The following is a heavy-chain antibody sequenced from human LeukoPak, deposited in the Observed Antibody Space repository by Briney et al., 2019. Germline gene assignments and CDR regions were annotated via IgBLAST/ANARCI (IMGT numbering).Heavy chain of an antibody. CDR1: GFPFSSYS. D-gene: IGHD3-3*01. CDR3: ARDSQVSRFLEWLV. CDR2: ISSSSSII. J-gene: IGHJ4*02. V-gene: IGHV3-48*01. Sequence: PGRSLRLSCAGSGFPFSSYSMNWVRQAPGKGLEWVSYISSSSSIIYYADSVKGRFTISRDNAKNSLYLQMSSLRAEDTAVYYCARDSQVSRFLEWLVWGRGTLVTVSS.